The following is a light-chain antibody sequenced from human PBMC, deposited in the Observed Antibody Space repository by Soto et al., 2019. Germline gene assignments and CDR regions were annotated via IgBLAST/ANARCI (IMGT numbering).Light chain of an antibody. Sequence: QSVLTQPPSVSAAPGQKVTISCSGSSSNIGKNYVSWYQRLPGTAPKLLIYDNNERSSGIPDRFSGSKSGTSATLGIAGLQTGDEADYYCGTWDTSLCAVVFGGGTKLNVL. J-gene: IGLJ2*01. CDR3: GTWDTSLCAVV. V-gene: IGLV1-51*01. CDR2: DNN. CDR1: SSNIGKNY.